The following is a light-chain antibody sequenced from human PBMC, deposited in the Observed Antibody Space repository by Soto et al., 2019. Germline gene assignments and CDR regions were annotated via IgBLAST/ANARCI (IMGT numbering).Light chain of an antibody. J-gene: IGLJ3*02. Sequence: QAVVTQSPSASASLGTSVKLTCTLSSEHNTYAIAWHQQQPEKGPRYLMKVNSDGSHNKGDGVSDRFSGSSSGAERYLTISSLQPEDEADYYCQTWGSVTVVFGGGTKLTVL. CDR3: QTWGSVTVV. CDR2: VNSDGSH. CDR1: SEHNTYA. V-gene: IGLV4-69*01.